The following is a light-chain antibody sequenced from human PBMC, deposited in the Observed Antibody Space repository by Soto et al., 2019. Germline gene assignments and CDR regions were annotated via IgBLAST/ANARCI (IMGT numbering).Light chain of an antibody. Sequence: QSALTQPRSVSGSPGQSVTISCTGTSSDVGGYNYVSWYQEHPGRAPKLMIYDVSIRPSGVPDRFSGSKSGNTASLTISGLLAEDEADYYCQSYDNILSGPLFGGGTKLTVL. CDR2: DVS. CDR3: QSYDNILSGPL. CDR1: SSDVGGYNY. V-gene: IGLV2-11*01. J-gene: IGLJ3*02.